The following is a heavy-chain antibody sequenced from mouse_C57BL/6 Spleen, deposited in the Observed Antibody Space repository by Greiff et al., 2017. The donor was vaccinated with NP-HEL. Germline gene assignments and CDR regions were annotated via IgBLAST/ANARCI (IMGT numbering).Heavy chain of an antibody. V-gene: IGHV1-50*01. CDR3: ASTGTGDFDY. Sequence: QVQLQQPGAELVKPGASVKLSCKASGYTFTSYWMQWVKQRPGQGLEWIGEIDPSDSYTNYNQKFKGKATLTVDTSSSTAYMQLSSLTSEDSAVYYCASTGTGDFDYWGQGTTLTVSS. CDR2: IDPSDSYT. CDR1: GYTFTSYW. J-gene: IGHJ2*01. D-gene: IGHD4-1*02.